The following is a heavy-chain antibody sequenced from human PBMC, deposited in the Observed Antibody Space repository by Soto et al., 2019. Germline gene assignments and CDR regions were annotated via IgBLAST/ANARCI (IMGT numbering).Heavy chain of an antibody. CDR1: GYTFTSYG. D-gene: IGHD2-15*01. Sequence: ASVKVSCKASGYTFTSYGISWVRQAPGQGLEWMGWISAYNGNTNYAQKLQGRVTMTTDTSTSTAYMELRSLRSDDTAVYYCARADQKNCSGGSCYYPPSYYYGMDVWGQGTTVTVSS. V-gene: IGHV1-18*01. J-gene: IGHJ6*02. CDR2: ISAYNGNT. CDR3: ARADQKNCSGGSCYYPPSYYYGMDV.